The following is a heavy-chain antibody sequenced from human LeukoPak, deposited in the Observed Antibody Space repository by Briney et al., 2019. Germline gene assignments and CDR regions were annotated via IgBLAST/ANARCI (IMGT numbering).Heavy chain of an antibody. CDR1: GFTFDDYA. Sequence: PGRSLRLSCAASGFTFDDYAMHWVRQAPGKGLEWVSGISWNSGSIGYADSVKGRFTISRDNAENSLYLQMNSLRAEDTALYYCAKDITDYDGGAFGIWGQGTMVTVSS. D-gene: IGHD3-22*01. CDR3: AKDITDYDGGAFGI. J-gene: IGHJ3*02. V-gene: IGHV3-9*01. CDR2: ISWNSGSI.